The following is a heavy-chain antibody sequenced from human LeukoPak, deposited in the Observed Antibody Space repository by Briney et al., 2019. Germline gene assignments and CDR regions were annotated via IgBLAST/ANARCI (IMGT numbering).Heavy chain of an antibody. CDR2: ISGTGGTT. D-gene: IGHD4-17*01. V-gene: IGHV3-23*01. Sequence: GGSLRLSCAASGFTFSNYSMSWVRQAPGKGLEWVSTISGTGGTTYYADSVKGRFTISRDNSKDTLFLQFNSLRADDTAVYYCAKGRGTTVTAAANYWGQGTLVTVSS. CDR1: GFTFSNYS. CDR3: AKGRGTTVTAAANY. J-gene: IGHJ4*02.